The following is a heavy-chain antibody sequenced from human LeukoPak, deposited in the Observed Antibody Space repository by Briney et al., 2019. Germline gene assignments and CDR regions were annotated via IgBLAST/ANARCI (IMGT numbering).Heavy chain of an antibody. J-gene: IGHJ5*02. D-gene: IGHD3-10*01. Sequence: ASVKVSCKASGYTFTSYYMHWVRQAPGQGLEWMGIINPSGGSTSYAQKFQGRDTMTRDTSTSTVYMELSSLRSEDTAVYYCAREEDYYGSGSYLKNNWFDPWGQGTLVTVSS. CDR3: AREEDYYGSGSYLKNNWFDP. V-gene: IGHV1-46*01. CDR1: GYTFTSYY. CDR2: INPSGGST.